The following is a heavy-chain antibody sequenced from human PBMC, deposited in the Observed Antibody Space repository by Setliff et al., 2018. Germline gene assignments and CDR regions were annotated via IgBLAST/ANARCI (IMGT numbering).Heavy chain of an antibody. CDR3: TRRPRGRAAFDI. CDR2: IYSSGTT. Sequence: PSETLSLTCTVSGGSISTSSHHWVWIRQSPGKGLEWTGTIYSSGTTYYNLSLKSRVTISLDTSKSQFSLNLGSVTAADTAVYYCTRRPRGRAAFDIWGQGTMVTVS. CDR1: GGSISTSSHH. V-gene: IGHV4-39*01. J-gene: IGHJ3*02. D-gene: IGHD3-10*01.